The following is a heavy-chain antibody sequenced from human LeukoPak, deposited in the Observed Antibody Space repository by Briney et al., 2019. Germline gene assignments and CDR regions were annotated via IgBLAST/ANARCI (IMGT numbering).Heavy chain of an antibody. CDR3: ARHGIAVADFDY. CDR2: IYYSGST. V-gene: IGHV4-39*01. CDR1: GGSISSSSCY. J-gene: IGHJ4*02. D-gene: IGHD6-19*01. Sequence: SETLSLTCTVSGGSISSSSCYWGWLRQPPGKGLEWIGSIYYSGSTYYNPSLKSRVTISVATSKNQFSLKLSSVTAADTAVYYCARHGIAVADFDYWGQGTLVTVSS.